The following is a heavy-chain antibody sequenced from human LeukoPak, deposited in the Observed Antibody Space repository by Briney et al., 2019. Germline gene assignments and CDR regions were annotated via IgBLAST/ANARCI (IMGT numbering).Heavy chain of an antibody. CDR2: IRPDGSGT. CDR1: GFTFSDYW. D-gene: IGHD4-11*01. J-gene: IGHJ6*02. CDR3: TRVYVPSPDESRLHGMDV. V-gene: IGHV3-74*01. Sequence: GGSLRLSCAASGFTFSDYWMHWVRQAPGKGLMWVSRIRPDGSGTNYADSVKGRFTISRDNAKNTLYLQMNTLTAEDTAVYYCTRVYVPSPDESRLHGMDVWGQGTSVTVSS.